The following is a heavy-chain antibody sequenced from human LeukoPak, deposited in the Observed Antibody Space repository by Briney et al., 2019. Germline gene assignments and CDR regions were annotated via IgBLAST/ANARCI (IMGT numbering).Heavy chain of an antibody. V-gene: IGHV1-18*01. D-gene: IGHD2-2*01. CDR3: ARGDMVVVPAALYYYYSGREV. CDR2: ISAYNGNT. Sequence: GASVKVSCKASGYTFTSYGISWVRQAPGQGLEWMGWISAYNGNTNYAQKLQGRVTMTTDTSTSTAYMELRSLRSDDTAVYYCARGDMVVVPAALYYYYSGREVGAQGPT. J-gene: IGHJ6*02. CDR1: GYTFTSYG.